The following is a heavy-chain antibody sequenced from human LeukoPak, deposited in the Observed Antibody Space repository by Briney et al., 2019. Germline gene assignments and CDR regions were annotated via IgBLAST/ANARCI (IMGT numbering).Heavy chain of an antibody. CDR1: GGTFSSYA. J-gene: IGHJ4*02. Sequence: SVKVSCKASGGTFSSYAISWVRQAPGQGLEWMGRIIPILGIANYAQKFQGRVTITADKSTSTAYMELSSLRSEDTAVYYCARGPAPYYYDSSGYYFDYWGQGTLVTVSS. V-gene: IGHV1-69*04. CDR2: IIPILGIA. CDR3: ARGPAPYYYDSSGYYFDY. D-gene: IGHD3-22*01.